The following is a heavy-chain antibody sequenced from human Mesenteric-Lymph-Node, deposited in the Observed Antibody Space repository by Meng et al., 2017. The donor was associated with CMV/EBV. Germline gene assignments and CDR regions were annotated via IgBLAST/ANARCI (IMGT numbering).Heavy chain of an antibody. CDR2: ISGSGGST. J-gene: IGHJ3*02. CDR1: GFTFSSYA. CDR3: ASLLWSGHAFDI. D-gene: IGHD3-3*01. V-gene: IGHV3-23*01. Sequence: GESLKISCAASGFTFSSYAMSWVRQAPGKGLEWVSAISGSGGSTYYADSVKGRFTISRDNSKNMLYLQMNSLRAEDTAVYYCASLLWSGHAFDIWGQGTKVTVSS.